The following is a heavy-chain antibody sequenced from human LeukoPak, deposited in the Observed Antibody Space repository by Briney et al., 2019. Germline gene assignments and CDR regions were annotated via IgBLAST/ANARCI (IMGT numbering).Heavy chain of an antibody. CDR3: ARDNSNYGAFDY. CDR2: IYYSGST. Sequence: SETLSLTCTVSGGSISSYYWSWIRQPPGKGLEWIGYIYYSGSTNYNPSLKSRVTISVDTSKNQFSLKLSSVTAADTAVYYCARDNSNYGAFDYWGQGTLVTVSS. J-gene: IGHJ4*02. D-gene: IGHD4-11*01. V-gene: IGHV4-59*01. CDR1: GGSISSYY.